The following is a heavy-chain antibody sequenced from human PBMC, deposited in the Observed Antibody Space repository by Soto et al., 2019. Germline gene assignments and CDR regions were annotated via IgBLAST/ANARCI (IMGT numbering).Heavy chain of an antibody. J-gene: IGHJ2*01. Sequence: QVQLVQSGAEVKKPGSSVKVSCKASGGTFSSYAISWVRQAPGQGLEWMGGIIPIFGTANYAQKFQGRVTITADESTSTAYMELSSLRSEDTAVYYCASPFPGEQQLVPDGYWYFDLWGRGTLVTVSS. CDR1: GGTFSSYA. CDR3: ASPFPGEQQLVPDGYWYFDL. CDR2: IIPIFGTA. D-gene: IGHD6-13*01. V-gene: IGHV1-69*12.